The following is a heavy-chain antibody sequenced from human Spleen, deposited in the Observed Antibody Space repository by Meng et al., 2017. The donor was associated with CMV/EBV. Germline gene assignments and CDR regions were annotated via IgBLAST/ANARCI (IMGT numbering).Heavy chain of an antibody. CDR1: GFTFSSYS. J-gene: IGHJ6*02. Sequence: GGSLRLSCAASGFTFSSYSMNWVRQAPGKGLEWVAVISYDGSNKYYADSVKGRFTISRDNSKNTLDLQMNSLRGEDTAMYYCARPCDYSSYYYAMDVWGQGTTVTVSS. CDR2: ISYDGSNK. V-gene: IGHV3-30*03. CDR3: ARPCDYSSYYYAMDV. D-gene: IGHD4-11*01.